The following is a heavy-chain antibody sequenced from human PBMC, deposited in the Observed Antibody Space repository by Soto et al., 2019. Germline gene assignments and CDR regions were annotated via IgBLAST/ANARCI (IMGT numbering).Heavy chain of an antibody. J-gene: IGHJ4*02. CDR1: GFTFSSFW. V-gene: IGHV3-74*03. D-gene: IGHD6-13*01. CDR2: ISSDGSTT. CDR3: ARDLFGIAAGGLPDY. Sequence: VRLVESGGGFVQPGGSLRLSCAASGFTFSSFWMHWVRQAPGKGLVWVSRISSDGSTTTYADSVKGRFTISRDNAKNTLHLQMNSLRAEDTAFYYCARDLFGIAAGGLPDYWGQGTLVTVSA.